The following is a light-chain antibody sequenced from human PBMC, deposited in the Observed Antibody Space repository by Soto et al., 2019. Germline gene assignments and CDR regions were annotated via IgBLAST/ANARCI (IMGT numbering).Light chain of an antibody. J-gene: IGKJ5*01. Sequence: EIVMPQSPGTLSVSPGERATLSCRAGQGVTTNFAWYQQKSGQSPRLLIYDVSIRATGVPARFSGTGSETDFTLTISGLQSEDSAVYFCQQYNNWPFSFGQGTRLEIK. CDR3: QQYNNWPFS. CDR2: DVS. CDR1: QGVTTN. V-gene: IGKV3-15*01.